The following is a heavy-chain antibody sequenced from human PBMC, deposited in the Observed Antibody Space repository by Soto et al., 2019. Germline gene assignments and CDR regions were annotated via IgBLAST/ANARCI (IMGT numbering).Heavy chain of an antibody. J-gene: IGHJ4*02. D-gene: IGHD3-3*01. CDR2: IDWDDDK. V-gene: IGHV2-70*01. CDR1: GFSLSTSGMC. Sequence: SGPTLVNPTQTLTLTCTFSGFSLSTSGMCVSWIRQPPGKALEWLALIDWDDDKYYSTSLKTRLTISKDTSKNQVVLTMTNMDPVDTATYYCARTYYDFWSGFPYYFDYWGQGTLVTVSS. CDR3: ARTYYDFWSGFPYYFDY.